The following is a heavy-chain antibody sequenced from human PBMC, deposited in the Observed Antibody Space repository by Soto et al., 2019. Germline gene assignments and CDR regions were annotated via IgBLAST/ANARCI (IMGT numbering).Heavy chain of an antibody. V-gene: IGHV3-30*04. CDR3: ARDQCFGGGRSCYYFDF. D-gene: IGHD3-3*01. J-gene: IGHJ4*02. Sequence: QVQLVESGEGVVQPGRSQRLSCAASGFTCTTYDINWVRQAPGQGLVWVAVISNDGRGKYYADSVKGRFTISRDNSTNTLYPQMNSLRSEDTAVYYCARDQCFGGGRSCYYFDFWGQGTLVTVSS. CDR1: GFTCTTYD. CDR2: ISNDGRGK.